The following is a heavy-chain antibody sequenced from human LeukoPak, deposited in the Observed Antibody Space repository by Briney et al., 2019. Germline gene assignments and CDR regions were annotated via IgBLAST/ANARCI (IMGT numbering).Heavy chain of an antibody. CDR1: GFSFSNYW. Sequence: GGSLRLSCAASGFSFSNYWMNWVRQAPGKGLEWVANIKQDGSEKYYVDSVKGRFTVSRDNGKKSVYLQMDSLRDEDTAVYYCARGGIPIDYWGQGTLVTVSS. CDR2: IKQDGSEK. J-gene: IGHJ4*02. D-gene: IGHD5-18*01. V-gene: IGHV3-7*01. CDR3: ARGGIPIDY.